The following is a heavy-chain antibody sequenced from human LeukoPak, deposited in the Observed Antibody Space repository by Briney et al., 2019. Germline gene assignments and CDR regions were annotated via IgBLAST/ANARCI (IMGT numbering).Heavy chain of an antibody. D-gene: IGHD1-14*01. CDR1: GYTLTELS. Sequence: SVKVSCKVSGYTLTELSMHWVRQAPGQGLEWMGRIIPILGIANYAQKFQGRVTITADKSTSTAYMELSSLRSEDTAVYYCAIGSARGHDAFDIWGQGTMVTVSS. CDR2: IIPILGIA. CDR3: AIGSARGHDAFDI. J-gene: IGHJ3*02. V-gene: IGHV1-69*02.